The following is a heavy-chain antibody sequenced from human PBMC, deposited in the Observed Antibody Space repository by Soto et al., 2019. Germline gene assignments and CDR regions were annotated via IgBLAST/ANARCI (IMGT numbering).Heavy chain of an antibody. CDR1: GYTFTSYG. J-gene: IGHJ4*01. CDR2: ISAYNGNT. D-gene: IGHD3-3*01. V-gene: IGHV1-18*01. CDR3: ARDGRTHHDFWSGYLCPRLHY. Sequence: SVKVSCKASGYTFTSYGISWVRQAPGQGHEWMGWISAYNGNTNYAQKLQGRVTMTTDTSTSTAYMEPRSLRSDDTAVYYCARDGRTHHDFWSGYLCPRLHYWG.